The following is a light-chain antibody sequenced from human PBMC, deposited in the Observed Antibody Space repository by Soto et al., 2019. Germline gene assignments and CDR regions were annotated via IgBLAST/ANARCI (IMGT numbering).Light chain of an antibody. CDR1: SGHSSYA. CDR3: QTWGTGIVV. J-gene: IGLJ2*01. CDR2: LNSDGSH. Sequence: QLVLTQSPSASASLGASVKLTCTLSSGHSSYAIAWHQQQPEKGPRYLMKLNSDGSHSKGDGIPDRFSGSSSGAERSLTISSLQSEDEADYYCQTWGTGIVVFGGGPKVTVL. V-gene: IGLV4-69*01.